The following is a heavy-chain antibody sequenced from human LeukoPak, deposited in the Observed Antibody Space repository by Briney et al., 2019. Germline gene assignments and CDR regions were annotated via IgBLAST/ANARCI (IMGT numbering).Heavy chain of an antibody. D-gene: IGHD6-13*01. CDR3: AKDEAAAGGGLDH. J-gene: IGHJ4*02. CDR1: GFDVSSKF. V-gene: IGHV3-53*01. CDR2: IYSGGLT. Sequence: GGSLRLSCAASGFDVSSKFMTWVRQAPRKGLEWVSVIYSGGLTFYAESVQGRFTISRDNSKNTVYLHMNDLKADDTAVYYCAKDEAAAGGGLDHWGQGTLVIVSS.